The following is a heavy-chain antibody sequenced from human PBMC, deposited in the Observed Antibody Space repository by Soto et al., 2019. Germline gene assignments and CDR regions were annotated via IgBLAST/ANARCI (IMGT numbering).Heavy chain of an antibody. V-gene: IGHV4-4*07. CDR1: GGSISSYY. Sequence: QVQLQESGPGLVKPSETLSLTCTVSGGSISSYYWSWIRQPAGKGLEWIGRIYTSGSTNYNPSLTSRVTMSVDTSKNQFSLKLSSVTAADTAVYYCAREMGGYSYGQYWYFDLWGRGTLVTVSS. CDR2: IYTSGST. D-gene: IGHD5-18*01. J-gene: IGHJ2*01. CDR3: AREMGGYSYGQYWYFDL.